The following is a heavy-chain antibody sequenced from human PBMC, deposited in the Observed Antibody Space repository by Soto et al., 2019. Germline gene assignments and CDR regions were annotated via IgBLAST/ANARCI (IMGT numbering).Heavy chain of an antibody. CDR2: IIPIFGTA. V-gene: IGHV1-69*01. CDR3: AREEVRHIVLVTASQAFDI. J-gene: IGHJ3*02. Sequence: QVQLVQSGAEVKKPGSSVKVSCTASGGTFSSYAISWVRQAPGQGLEWMGGIIPIFGTANYAQKFQGRVTITADESTSTAYMELSSLRSEDTAVYYCAREEVRHIVLVTASQAFDIWGQGTMVTVSS. D-gene: IGHD2-21*02. CDR1: GGTFSSYA.